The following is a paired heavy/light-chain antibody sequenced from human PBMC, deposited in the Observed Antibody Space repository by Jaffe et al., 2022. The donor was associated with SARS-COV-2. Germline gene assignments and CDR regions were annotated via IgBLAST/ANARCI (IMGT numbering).Light chain of an antibody. CDR1: QDISRY. J-gene: IGKJ4*01. Sequence: DIQLTQSPSFLSASVGDTVTITCRASQDISRYLAWYQHKPGKGPKLLIYAASTLRTGVPSRFSGSGSGTDFTLTISSLQPDDFASYYCQDLKSFFLTFGGGTKVEIK. CDR2: AAS. V-gene: IGKV1-9*01. CDR3: QDLKSFFLT.
Heavy chain of an antibody. CDR2: FDPEYGET. J-gene: IGHJ4*02. Sequence: QVQLVQSGSEVRRPGASVKVSCTVSGFTLPEVSMHWVRQAPGKGLEYMGGFDPEYGETIYTRKFQGRVTLTEDTSTDTAYMELHSLTSEDTAIYYCTICPKFMLRGELASGFENWGQGTLVTVSS. CDR1: GFTLPEVS. V-gene: IGHV1-24*01. D-gene: IGHD3-10*01. CDR3: TICPKFMLRGELASGFEN.